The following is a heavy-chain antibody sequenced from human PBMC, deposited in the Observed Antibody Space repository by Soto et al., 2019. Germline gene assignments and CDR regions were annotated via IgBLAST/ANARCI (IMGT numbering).Heavy chain of an antibody. CDR3: ARNMGTYDILTGYYNTGTYYYYYYGMDV. V-gene: IGHV5-51*01. J-gene: IGHJ6*02. D-gene: IGHD3-9*01. CDR2: IYPGDSDT. Sequence: PGESLKISCKGSGYSFTSYWIGWVRQMPGKGLEWMGIIYPGDSDTRYSPSFQGQVTISADKSISTAYLQWSSLKASDTAMYYCARNMGTYDILTGYYNTGTYYYYYYGMDVWGQGTTVTVSS. CDR1: GYSFTSYW.